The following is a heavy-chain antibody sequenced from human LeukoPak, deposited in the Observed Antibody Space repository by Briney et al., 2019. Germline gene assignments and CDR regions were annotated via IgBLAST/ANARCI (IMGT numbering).Heavy chain of an antibody. CDR2: IIPIFGTA. D-gene: IGHD3-22*01. CDR3: ARVLYYDSSGYYYLSY. Sequence: GALVKVSCKASGGTFSSYAISWVRQAPGQGLEWMGGIIPIFGTANYAQRFQGRVTITADKSTSTAYMELSSLRSEDTAVYYCARVLYYDSSGYYYLSYWGQGTLVTVS. J-gene: IGHJ4*02. CDR1: GGTFSSYA. V-gene: IGHV1-69*06.